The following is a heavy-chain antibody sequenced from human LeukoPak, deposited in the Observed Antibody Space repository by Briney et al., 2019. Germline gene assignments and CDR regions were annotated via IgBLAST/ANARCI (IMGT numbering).Heavy chain of an antibody. Sequence: SETLSLTCTVSGGSISRYYWSWIRQPPGKGLEGIGYIYYSGTTNYNPSLKSRVTISVHTSKNQFSLTLSSVTAADTAVYYCARGVYIAAAQYGYWGQGTLVTVSS. D-gene: IGHD6-13*01. CDR3: ARGVYIAAAQYGY. CDR2: IYYSGTT. CDR1: GGSISRYY. V-gene: IGHV4-59*01. J-gene: IGHJ4*02.